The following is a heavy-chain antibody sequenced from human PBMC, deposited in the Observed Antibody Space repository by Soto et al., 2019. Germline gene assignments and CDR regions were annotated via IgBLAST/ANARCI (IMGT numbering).Heavy chain of an antibody. J-gene: IGHJ4*02. CDR1: GFTFSSYA. V-gene: IGHV3-23*01. CDR3: AIDQRWLVIDD. CDR2: ISGSGIST. Sequence: PGGSLRLSCAASGFTFSSYAMNWVRQAPGKGLEWVSAISGSGISTYYADSVKGRFTISRDNSKNTLYLQMNSLRADDTAVYYCAIDQRWLVIDDWGQGTLVTVSS. D-gene: IGHD6-19*01.